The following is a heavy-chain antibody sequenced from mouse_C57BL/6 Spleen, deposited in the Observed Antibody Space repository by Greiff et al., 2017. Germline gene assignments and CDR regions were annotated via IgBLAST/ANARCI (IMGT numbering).Heavy chain of an antibody. CDR2: IDPEDGDT. J-gene: IGHJ2*01. D-gene: IGHD1-1*01. Sequence: VQLKQSGAELVRPGASVKLSCTASGFNIKDYYMHWVKQRPEQGLEWIGRIDPEDGDTEYAPKFQGKATMTADTSSNTAYLQLSSLTSEDTAVYYCTTLGYGSSYYFDYWGQGTTLTVSS. V-gene: IGHV14-1*01. CDR3: TTLGYGSSYYFDY. CDR1: GFNIKDYY.